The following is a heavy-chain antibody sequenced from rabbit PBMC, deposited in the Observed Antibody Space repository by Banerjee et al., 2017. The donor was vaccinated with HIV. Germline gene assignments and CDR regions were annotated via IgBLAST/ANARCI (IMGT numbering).Heavy chain of an antibody. CDR3: ARSYAGKAITSLNL. Sequence: QEQLKETGGGLVQPGGSLTLSCKASGFDLNSYGVSWVRQAPGKGLEWIGYIDPVFGATYYATWVNGRFTFSKTSSTTVTLQMTSLTAADTATYFCARSYAGKAITSLNLWGPGTLVTVS. CDR2: IDPVFGAT. J-gene: IGHJ4*01. D-gene: IGHD4-2*01. CDR1: GFDLNSYG. V-gene: IGHV1S39*01.